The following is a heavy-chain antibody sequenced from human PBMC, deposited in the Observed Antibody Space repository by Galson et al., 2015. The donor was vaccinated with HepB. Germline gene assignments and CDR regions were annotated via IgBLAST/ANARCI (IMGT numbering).Heavy chain of an antibody. CDR3: AKSIHLGRGFDS. D-gene: IGHD7-27*01. J-gene: IGHJ4*02. V-gene: IGHV6-1*01. CDR2: TYYRFKWSN. CDR1: GDSVSSNTVG. Sequence: CAISGDSVSSNTVGWNWIRQSPSRGLEWLGRTYYRFKWSNDYSESLKSRITINADTSKNQFSLQLKYVTPEDTAVYYCAKSIHLGRGFDSWGQGTLVTVSS.